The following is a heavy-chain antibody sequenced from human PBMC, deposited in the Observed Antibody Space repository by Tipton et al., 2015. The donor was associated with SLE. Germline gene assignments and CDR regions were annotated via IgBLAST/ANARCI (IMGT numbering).Heavy chain of an antibody. V-gene: IGHV4-59*08. CDR1: GGSISGYY. J-gene: IGHJ3*02. CDR2: ISYTGST. Sequence: TLSLTCTVSGGSISGYYWSWIRQSPGKGLEWIGYISYTGSTTFNPSLKSRVTISLDTSKNNFSLKLNSVTAADTAVYYCARNGNCSGGHCVRALFDIWGLGTMVTVSS. CDR3: ARNGNCSGGHCVRALFDI. D-gene: IGHD2-15*01.